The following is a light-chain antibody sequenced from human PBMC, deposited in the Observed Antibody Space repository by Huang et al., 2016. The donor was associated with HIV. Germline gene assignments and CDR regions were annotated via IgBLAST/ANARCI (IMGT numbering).Light chain of an antibody. Sequence: EVVMTQSPVTLSVSPGERATLSCRASQSVNNKLAWFQQKPGQAPRLLITDESIRATGIPDRFSGSWSGTEFTLTISSLQSEDFAVYYCQQYNNWPPWTFGQGTKVEIK. CDR3: QQYNNWPPWT. V-gene: IGKV3-15*01. CDR2: DES. J-gene: IGKJ1*01. CDR1: QSVNNK.